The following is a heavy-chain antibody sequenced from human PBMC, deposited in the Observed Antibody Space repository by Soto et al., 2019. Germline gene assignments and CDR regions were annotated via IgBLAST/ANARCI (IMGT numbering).Heavy chain of an antibody. CDR2: IIPIFGTV. Sequence: QVQLVQSGAEVKKPGSSMKVSCKASGGTFSNYPISWVRQAPGQGLEWMGVIIPIFGTVNYAQKFQCRVTMTADDATSTAYMELSSLRPEDTAVYYCARGNHRWLQLWYFDLWGRGTLVSVSS. CDR3: ARGNHRWLQLWYFDL. CDR1: GGTFSNYP. V-gene: IGHV1-69*12. J-gene: IGHJ2*01. D-gene: IGHD5-12*01.